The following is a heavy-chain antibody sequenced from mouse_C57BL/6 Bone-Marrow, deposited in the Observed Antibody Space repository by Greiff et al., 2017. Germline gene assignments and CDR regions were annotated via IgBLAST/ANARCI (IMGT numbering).Heavy chain of an antibody. D-gene: IGHD2-1*01. V-gene: IGHV14-2*01. CDR3: ARDGNYAY. CDR2: IDPEDGET. J-gene: IGHJ3*01. Sequence: VQLQQSGAELVKPGASVKLSCTASGFNIQDYYMHWVKQRTEQGLAWIGRIDPEDGETKYAPKIQGKATITADTSSNTAFLQLSSLKSEDTAVYYCARDGNYAYWGQGTLVTVSA. CDR1: GFNIQDYY.